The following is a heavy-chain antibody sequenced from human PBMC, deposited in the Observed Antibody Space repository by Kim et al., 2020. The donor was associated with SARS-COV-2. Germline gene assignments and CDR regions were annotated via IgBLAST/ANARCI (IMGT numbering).Heavy chain of an antibody. D-gene: IGHD1-26*01. CDR2: IYHSGST. J-gene: IGHJ6*02. CDR1: GGPISSSNW. V-gene: IGHV4-4*02. Sequence: SETLSLTCAVSGGPISSSNWWCWVRQPPGKGLEWIGEIYHSGSTNYNPSLKSRVTISVDKSKNQFSLKLSSVTAADTAVYYCARIRIVGATYEFGGMDVWGQETTVTVSS. CDR3: ARIRIVGATYEFGGMDV.